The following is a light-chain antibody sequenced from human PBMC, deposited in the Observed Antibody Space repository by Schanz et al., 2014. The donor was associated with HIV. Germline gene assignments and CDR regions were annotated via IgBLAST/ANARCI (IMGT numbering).Light chain of an antibody. J-gene: IGLJ1*01. V-gene: IGLV2-8*01. CDR2: EVT. CDR3: GSFAGSNTRGLV. Sequence: QSALAQPPSASGSPGQSVTISCTGTSRDVGGYNYVSWYQQPPGSAPRLIIYEVTKRPSGVPDRFSGSKSGNTASLTVSGLQAEDEADYYCGSFAGSNTRGLVFGTGTKLTVL. CDR1: SRDVGGYNY.